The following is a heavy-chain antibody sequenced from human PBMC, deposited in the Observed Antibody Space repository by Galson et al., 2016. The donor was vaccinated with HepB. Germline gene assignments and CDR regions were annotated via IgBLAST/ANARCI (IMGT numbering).Heavy chain of an antibody. CDR3: ARPTYYYGSGSWYFFDY. Sequence: NLQGRVTMTIDTSTSTAYMELRSLRSDDTAVYYCARPTYYYGSGSWYFFDYWGQGTLVTVSS. J-gene: IGHJ4*02. V-gene: IGHV1-18*01. D-gene: IGHD3-10*01.